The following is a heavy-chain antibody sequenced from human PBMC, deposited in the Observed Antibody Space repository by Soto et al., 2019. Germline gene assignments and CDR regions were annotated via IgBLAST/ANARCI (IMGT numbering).Heavy chain of an antibody. CDR2: IIPKFKLA. CDR3: APRAGSAFYFDY. Sequence: QVQLVQSGADVKKPGSSVKVSCKASGGTFSSTALSWVRQAPGQGLEWMGGIIPKFKLADYAQRFQGRATFTADESTSTAYMELSSLRSEVKSVYYFAPRAGSAFYFDYWGQGTLVTVSS. D-gene: IGHD3-10*01. J-gene: IGHJ4*02. CDR1: GGTFSSTA. V-gene: IGHV1-69*12.